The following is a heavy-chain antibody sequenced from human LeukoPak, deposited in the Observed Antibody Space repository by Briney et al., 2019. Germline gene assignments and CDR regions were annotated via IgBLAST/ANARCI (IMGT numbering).Heavy chain of an antibody. CDR2: ISYDGSNK. D-gene: IGHD3-10*01. Sequence: GGSLRLSCAASGFTFSSYAMPWVRQAPGKGLEWVAVISYDGSNKYYADSVKGRFTISRDNSKNTLYLQMNSLRAEDTAVYYCARSMVRGVTGFDPWGQGTLVTVSS. J-gene: IGHJ5*02. CDR1: GFTFSSYA. V-gene: IGHV3-30-3*01. CDR3: ARSMVRGVTGFDP.